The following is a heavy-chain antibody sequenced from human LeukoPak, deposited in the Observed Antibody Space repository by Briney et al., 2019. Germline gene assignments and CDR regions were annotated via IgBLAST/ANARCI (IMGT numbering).Heavy chain of an antibody. V-gene: IGHV1-46*01. J-gene: IGHJ4*02. Sequence: ASVKVSCKASGYTFTSYYMHWVRQAPGQGLEWMGIINPSGGSTSYAQKSQGRVTMTRDTSTSTVYMELSSLRSEDTAVYYCARRESALRASGNSGYDSSFDYWGQGTLVTVSS. D-gene: IGHD5-12*01. CDR3: ARRESALRASGNSGYDSSFDY. CDR2: INPSGGST. CDR1: GYTFTSYY.